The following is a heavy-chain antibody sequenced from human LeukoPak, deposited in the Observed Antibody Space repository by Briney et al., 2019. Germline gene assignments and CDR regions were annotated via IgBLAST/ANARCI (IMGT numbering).Heavy chain of an antibody. CDR3: ARDLRGGYMYYYMDV. CDR1: GGTFSSYA. D-gene: IGHD5-12*01. V-gene: IGHV1-69*01. Sequence: SVKVSCKASGGTFSSYAISWVRQAPGQGLEWMGGIIPIFGTANYAQKFQGRVTITADESTSTAYMELSSLRSEDTAVYYCARDLRGGYMYYYMDVWGKGTTVTISS. J-gene: IGHJ6*03. CDR2: IIPIFGTA.